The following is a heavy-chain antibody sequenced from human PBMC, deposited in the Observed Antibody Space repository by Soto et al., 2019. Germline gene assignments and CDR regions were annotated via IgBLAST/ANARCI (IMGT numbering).Heavy chain of an antibody. CDR1: GGSISSAGYY. CDR3: ARDPWRTPPEAAFDV. V-gene: IGHV4-31*03. J-gene: IGHJ3*01. D-gene: IGHD1-1*01. Sequence: PSGTLSLTCTVSGGSISSAGYYWSWIRQHPGKGLEWIGYIYFSGVTYYNPSLESRVTISVDTSKNQFSLRLSSVTAADTAVYYCARDPWRTPPEAAFDVWGQGTKVTVSS. CDR2: IYFSGVT.